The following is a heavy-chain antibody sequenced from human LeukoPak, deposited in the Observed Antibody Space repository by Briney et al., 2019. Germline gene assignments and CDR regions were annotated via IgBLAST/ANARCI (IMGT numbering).Heavy chain of an antibody. D-gene: IGHD5-12*01. Sequence: PGGSLRLSCAASGFTFSNYNMNWVRQAPGKGLEWVSSIRSSTTYVYYADSVKGRFTISRDNAKNTLYLQMNSLRAEDTAVYYCTRDQYSEGHHDYWGQGTLVTVSS. CDR3: TRDQYSEGHHDY. J-gene: IGHJ4*02. V-gene: IGHV3-21*01. CDR2: IRSSTTYV. CDR1: GFTFSNYN.